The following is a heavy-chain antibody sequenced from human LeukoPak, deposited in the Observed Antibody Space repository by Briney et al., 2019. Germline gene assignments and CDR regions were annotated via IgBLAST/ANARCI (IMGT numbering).Heavy chain of an antibody. Sequence: PSETLSPTCTVSGGSISSYYWSWIRQPPGKGLEWIGYIYYSGSTNYNPSLKSRVTISVDTSKNQFSLKLSSVTAADTAVYYCARGGISMVPTDYWGQGTLVTVSS. CDR1: GGSISSYY. V-gene: IGHV4-59*12. CDR3: ARGGISMVPTDY. J-gene: IGHJ4*02. CDR2: IYYSGST. D-gene: IGHD3-10*01.